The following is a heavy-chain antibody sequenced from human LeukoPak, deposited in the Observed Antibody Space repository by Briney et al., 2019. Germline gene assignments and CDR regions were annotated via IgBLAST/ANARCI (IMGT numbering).Heavy chain of an antibody. CDR2: IRYDGSNK. CDR1: GFTFSSYG. V-gene: IGHV3-30*02. J-gene: IGHJ3*02. D-gene: IGHD1-1*01. Sequence: QPGGSLRLSCAASGFTFSSYGMHWVRQAPGKGLEWVAFIRYDGSNKYYADSVKGRFTISRDNAKNSLYLQMNSLRAEDTAVYYCARENWNDGGAFDIWGQGTMVTVSS. CDR3: ARENWNDGGAFDI.